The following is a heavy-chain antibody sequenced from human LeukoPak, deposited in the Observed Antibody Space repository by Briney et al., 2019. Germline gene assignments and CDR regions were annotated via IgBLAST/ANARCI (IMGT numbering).Heavy chain of an antibody. CDR1: GFTFSSYG. CDR2: IRYDGSNK. J-gene: IGHJ4*02. CDR3: AKDPRDCRTTNCYMAAAGFDY. D-gene: IGHD2-2*02. V-gene: IGHV3-30*02. Sequence: VGSLRLSCAASGFTFSSYGMHWVRQAPGKGLEWVAFIRYDGSNKYYADSVKGRFTISRDNSKNKLYLQMNSLRAEETAVYYCAKDPRDCRTTNCYMAAAGFDYWGQGTLVTVSS.